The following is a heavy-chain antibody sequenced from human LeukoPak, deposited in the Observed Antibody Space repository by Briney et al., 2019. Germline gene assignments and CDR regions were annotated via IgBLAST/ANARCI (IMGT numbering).Heavy chain of an antibody. V-gene: IGHV4-39*01. Sequence: PETLSLTCSVSGGSISSSNYYWGWIRQPPGKGLEWIGSIYYSGSAYYNPSLKSRVTISVDTSKNQFSLKLSSVTAADTAVYYCARRPTTFDYWGQGTLVTVSS. CDR2: IYYSGSA. J-gene: IGHJ4*02. D-gene: IGHD1-1*01. CDR1: GGSISSSNYY. CDR3: ARRPTTFDY.